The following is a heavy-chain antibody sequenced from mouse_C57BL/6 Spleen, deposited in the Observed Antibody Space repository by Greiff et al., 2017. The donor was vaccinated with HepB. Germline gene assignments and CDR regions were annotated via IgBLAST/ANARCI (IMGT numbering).Heavy chain of an antibody. CDR2: IRNKANGYTT. Sequence: EVQVVESGGGLVQPGGSLSLSCAASGFTFTDYYMSWVRQPPGKALEWLGFIRNKANGYTTEYSASVKGRFTISRDNSQSILYLQMNALRAEDSATYYCARWAHYGSSSYWYFDVWGTGTTVTVSS. J-gene: IGHJ1*03. V-gene: IGHV7-3*01. D-gene: IGHD1-1*01. CDR1: GFTFTDYY. CDR3: ARWAHYGSSSYWYFDV.